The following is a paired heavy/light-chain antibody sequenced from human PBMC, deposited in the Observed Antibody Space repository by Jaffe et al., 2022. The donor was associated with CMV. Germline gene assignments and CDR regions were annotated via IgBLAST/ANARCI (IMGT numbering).Heavy chain of an antibody. CDR1: GFTFSDYG. D-gene: IGHD2-2*01. CDR3: ARGADIVAVPAAWGYGMDV. CDR2: IWYDGSIK. V-gene: IGHV3-33*01. Sequence: QVQLVESGGGVVQPGRSLRLSCVASGFTFSDYGMHWVRQTPGKGLEWVAVIWYDGSIKYYADSMEGRFTISRDNSKNSLYLQVNSLRGEDTALYYCARGADIVAVPAAWGYGMDVWGQGTTVTVSS. J-gene: IGHJ6*02.
Light chain of an antibody. V-gene: IGKV3-11*01. CDR3: QQRYNWPLT. J-gene: IGKJ4*01. Sequence: EIVLTQSPATLSLSPGERATLSCRASQSVNTYLAWYQQRPGQAPRILISDASNRATGIPVRFSGSGSGTDFTLTITSLEPEDFAVYYCQQRYNWPLTFGGGTKVEIK. CDR2: DAS. CDR1: QSVNTY.